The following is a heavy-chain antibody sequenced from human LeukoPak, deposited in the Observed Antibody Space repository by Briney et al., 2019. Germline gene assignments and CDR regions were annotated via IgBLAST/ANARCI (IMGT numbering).Heavy chain of an antibody. CDR3: AKVGSNSMVVAATPIYYYGMDV. CDR1: GFTFSSYA. Sequence: GGSLRLSCAASGFTFSSYAMSWVRQAPGKGLEWVSAISGSGGSTYYADSVKGRFTISRDNSKNTLYLQMHSLRAEDTAVYYCAKVGSNSMVVAATPIYYYGMDVWGQGTTVTVSS. V-gene: IGHV3-23*01. CDR2: ISGSGGST. D-gene: IGHD2-15*01. J-gene: IGHJ6*02.